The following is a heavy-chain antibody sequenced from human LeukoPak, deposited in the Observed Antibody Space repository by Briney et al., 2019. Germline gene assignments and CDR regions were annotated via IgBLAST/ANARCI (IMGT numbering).Heavy chain of an antibody. J-gene: IGHJ4*02. D-gene: IGHD5-18*01. CDR3: ARLGSQLWRYFDY. CDR2: IYYSGVT. CDR1: GGSMNNYY. Sequence: PSETLSLTCTISGGSMNNYYWGWIRQPPGKGLERLGYIYYSGVTDYNPSLKSRVTISIDTSKSQFSLKVSSVTAADTAVYYCARLGSQLWRYFDYWGQGTLVTVSS. V-gene: IGHV4-59*01.